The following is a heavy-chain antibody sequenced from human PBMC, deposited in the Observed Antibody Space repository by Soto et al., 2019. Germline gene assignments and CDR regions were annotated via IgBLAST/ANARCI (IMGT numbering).Heavy chain of an antibody. V-gene: IGHV1-69*13. CDR1: VGTFSSYA. Sequence: SVKVSCKASVGTFSSYAISWVRQAPGQGLEWMGGIIPIFGTANYAQKFQGRVTITADESTSTAYMELSSLRSEDTAVYYCARGRRTSSGYYQDYFDYWGQGTLVTVSS. J-gene: IGHJ4*02. CDR2: IIPIFGTA. CDR3: ARGRRTSSGYYQDYFDY. D-gene: IGHD3-22*01.